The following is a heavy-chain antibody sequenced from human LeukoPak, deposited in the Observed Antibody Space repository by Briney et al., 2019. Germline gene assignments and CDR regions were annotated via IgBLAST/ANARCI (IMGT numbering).Heavy chain of an antibody. Sequence: PGRSLRLSCGVSGFTFSYYGMLWVRQAPGKGLEWVAFKRYDGNNKLYADSVKGRFTISRDNSKNTVYVHINSLRTEDTALYYCAKDNPLDYWGQGTLVIVSS. CDR1: GFTFSYYG. D-gene: IGHD1-14*01. CDR3: AKDNPLDY. V-gene: IGHV3-30*02. CDR2: KRYDGNNK. J-gene: IGHJ4*02.